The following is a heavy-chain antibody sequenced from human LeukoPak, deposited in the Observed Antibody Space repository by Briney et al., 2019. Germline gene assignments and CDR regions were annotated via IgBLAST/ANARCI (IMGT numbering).Heavy chain of an antibody. J-gene: IGHJ5*02. V-gene: IGHV1-2*06. CDR2: INPNSGGT. CDR3: ARAMDDYGKNWFDP. CDR1: GYTFTGYY. D-gene: IGHD4-17*01. Sequence: ASVKVSCKTSGYTFTGYYIHWARRAPGQGLEWLGRINPNSGGTSSAQKFQGRVTMTRDTSITTAYMELSSLRFDDTAVYYCARAMDDYGKNWFDPWGQGTLVTVSS.